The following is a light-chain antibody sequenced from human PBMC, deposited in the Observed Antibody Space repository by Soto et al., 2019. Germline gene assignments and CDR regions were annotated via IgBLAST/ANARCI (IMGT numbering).Light chain of an antibody. CDR3: AAWDGSLNGVV. J-gene: IGLJ2*01. Sequence: QSVLTQPPSTSGTPGQRVTISCSGTSFNIGSNSINWYQQLPGTAPKLLIYSNNERPSGVPDRFSGSKSGTSASLAISGLQSEDEADYYCAAWDGSLNGVVFGGGTKVTVL. V-gene: IGLV1-44*01. CDR2: SNN. CDR1: SFNIGSNS.